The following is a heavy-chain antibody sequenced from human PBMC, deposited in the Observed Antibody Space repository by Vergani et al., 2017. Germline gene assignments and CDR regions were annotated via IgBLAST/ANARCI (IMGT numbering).Heavy chain of an antibody. CDR3: ARKKGGSGSYYPYYFDY. Sequence: QVQLVQSGAEVKKPGSSVKVSCKASGGTFSSYAISWVRQAPGQGLEWMGGIIPIFGTANYAQKFQGRVTITADESTSTAYMELSSLRSEDTAVYYCARKKGGSGSYYPYYFDYWGQGTLVTVSS. V-gene: IGHV1-69*01. CDR1: GGTFSSYA. CDR2: IIPIFGTA. D-gene: IGHD3-10*01. J-gene: IGHJ4*02.